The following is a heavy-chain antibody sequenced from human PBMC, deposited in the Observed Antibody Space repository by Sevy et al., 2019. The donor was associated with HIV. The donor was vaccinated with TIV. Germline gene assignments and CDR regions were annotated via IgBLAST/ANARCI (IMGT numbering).Heavy chain of an antibody. V-gene: IGHV4-39*01. D-gene: IGHD3-22*01. J-gene: IGHJ4*02. CDR2: LRHGGYN. CDR3: VGQKLTYISGWHYFDY. Sequence: SETLSLTCTVSGASISNTDYYWGWIRQSPGKGLEWIASLRHGGYNFYNPSLKSRVTISADTSKNQFSLKLSSVSAADTSIYYCVGQKLTYISGWHYFDYWGQGTVVTVSS. CDR1: GASISNTDYY.